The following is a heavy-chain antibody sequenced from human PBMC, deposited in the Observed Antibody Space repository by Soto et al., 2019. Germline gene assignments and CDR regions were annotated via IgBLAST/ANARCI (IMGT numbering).Heavy chain of an antibody. CDR3: ARLGRISMVRGAFDL. CDR1: GISISSNFYY. D-gene: IGHD3-10*01. V-gene: IGHV4-39*01. CDR2: IYYTGKT. J-gene: IGHJ4*02. Sequence: SETLSLTCTVSGISISSNFYYWAWIRQSPVRGLQWIGNIYYTGKTDHNPSLKGRATISLDTSKSQFSLKLNSVTATDTAFYVCARLGRISMVRGAFDLWGQGTPVTVSS.